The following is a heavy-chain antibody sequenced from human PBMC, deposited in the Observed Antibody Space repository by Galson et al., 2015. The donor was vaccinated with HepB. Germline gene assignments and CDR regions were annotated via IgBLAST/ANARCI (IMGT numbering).Heavy chain of an antibody. D-gene: IGHD3-16*02. CDR1: GYSFTDYY. CDR3: ATLYVCGTSRHDY. CDR2: IDPEDGET. V-gene: IGHV1-69-2*01. J-gene: IGHJ4*02. Sequence: VKVSCKVSGYSFTDYYIHWVQQAPGKGLEWMGLIDPEDGETIYAEKFQGRVTITADTSTDTAYMELSSLRSEDTAVYYCATLYVCGTSRHDYWGQGTLGTVSS.